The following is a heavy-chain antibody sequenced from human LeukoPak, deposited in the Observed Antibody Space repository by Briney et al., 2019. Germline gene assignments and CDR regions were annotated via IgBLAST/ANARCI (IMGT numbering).Heavy chain of an antibody. CDR1: GYTFTGYY. CDR2: INPNSGGT. J-gene: IGHJ3*02. CDR3: ARGITIFGVVIPDDAFDI. D-gene: IGHD3-3*01. V-gene: IGHV1-2*02. Sequence: ASVKVSCKASGYTFTGYYMHWGRQAPGQGLEWMGWINPNSGGTNYAQKLQGRVTMTTDTSTSTAYMELRSLRSDDTAVYYCARGITIFGVVIPDDAFDIWGQGTMVTVSS.